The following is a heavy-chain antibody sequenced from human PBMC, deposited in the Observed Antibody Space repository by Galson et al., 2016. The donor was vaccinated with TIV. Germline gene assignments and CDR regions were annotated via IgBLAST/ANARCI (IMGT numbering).Heavy chain of an antibody. Sequence: LSLTCNVSGDSISSSYWSWIRPPPGKGLEWIGFISSSGFSNYNPTLKSRVTMSVDASKKQISLRLSSVTAADTAVYFCANDYGAGYFDHWGQGAVVTVSS. CDR2: ISSSGFS. J-gene: IGHJ4*02. CDR3: ANDYGAGYFDH. D-gene: IGHD4-17*01. V-gene: IGHV4-4*08. CDR1: GDSISSSY.